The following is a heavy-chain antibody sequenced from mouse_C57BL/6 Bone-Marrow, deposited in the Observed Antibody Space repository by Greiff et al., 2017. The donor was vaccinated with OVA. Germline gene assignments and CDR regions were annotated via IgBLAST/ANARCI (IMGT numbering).Heavy chain of an antibody. V-gene: IGHV1-55*01. D-gene: IGHD1-1*01. J-gene: IGHJ1*03. Sequence: QVQLQQPGAELVKPGASVKMSCKASGYTFTSYWITWVKQRPGQGLEWIGDIYPGSGSTNYNERFKSKATLTVDTSSSTAYMQLSSLTSEDSAVYYCARATTVAFDVWGTGTTVTVSS. CDR3: ARATTVAFDV. CDR2: IYPGSGST. CDR1: GYTFTSYW.